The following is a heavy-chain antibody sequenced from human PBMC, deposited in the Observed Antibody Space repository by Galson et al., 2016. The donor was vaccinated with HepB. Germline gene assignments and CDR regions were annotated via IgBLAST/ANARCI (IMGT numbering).Heavy chain of an antibody. J-gene: IGHJ6*02. Sequence: SLRLSCAASGFRFSRYGMHWVRQAPGKGLEWVAMISYDGSNEYYADFVKGRVTISRDNSKNSLYLQMNSLRAEDTAVYFCAREERYCSSMRCQNPDYGMDVWGQGTTVTVSS. CDR3: AREERYCSSMRCQNPDYGMDV. V-gene: IGHV3-30-3*01. CDR1: GFRFSRYG. D-gene: IGHD2-2*01. CDR2: ISYDGSNE.